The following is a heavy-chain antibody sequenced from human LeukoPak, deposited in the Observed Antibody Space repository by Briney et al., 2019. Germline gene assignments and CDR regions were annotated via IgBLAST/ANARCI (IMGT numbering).Heavy chain of an antibody. CDR3: ARLHCSSTSCSDP. V-gene: IGHV3-23*01. J-gene: IGHJ5*02. D-gene: IGHD2-2*01. CDR1: GFTFSSYA. Sequence: GGSLRLSCAASGFTFSSYAMSWVRQAPGKGLEWVSAISGSGGSTYYADSVKGRFTISRDNAKNSLYLQMNSLRAEDAAVYYCARLHCSSTSCSDPWGQGTLVTVSS. CDR2: ISGSGGST.